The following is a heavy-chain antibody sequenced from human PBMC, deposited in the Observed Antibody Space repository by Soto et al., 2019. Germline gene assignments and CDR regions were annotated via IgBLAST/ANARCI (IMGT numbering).Heavy chain of an antibody. J-gene: IGHJ4*02. CDR3: ARGKVYYDFWSGYYPPGYFDY. CDR2: INHSGST. Sequence: PSETLSLTCAVYGGSFSRYYWSWIRQPPGKGLEWIGEINHSGSTNYNPSLKSRVTISVDTSKNQFSLKLSSVTAADTAVYYCARGKVYYDFWSGYYPPGYFDYWGQGTLVTVSS. CDR1: GGSFSRYY. D-gene: IGHD3-3*01. V-gene: IGHV4-34*01.